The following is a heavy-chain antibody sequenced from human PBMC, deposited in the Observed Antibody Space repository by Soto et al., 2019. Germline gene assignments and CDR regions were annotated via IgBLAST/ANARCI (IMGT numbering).Heavy chain of an antibody. Sequence: PSETLSLTCAVYGGSVSGYYWSWIRQPPGKGLEWIGEINHSGSTNYNPSLKSRVTISVDTSKNQFSLKLSSVTAADTAVYYCARTHRKWFGGSPRFDPWGQGTLVTVS. CDR3: ARTHRKWFGGSPRFDP. V-gene: IGHV4-34*01. CDR2: INHSGST. CDR1: GGSVSGYY. J-gene: IGHJ5*02. D-gene: IGHD3-10*01.